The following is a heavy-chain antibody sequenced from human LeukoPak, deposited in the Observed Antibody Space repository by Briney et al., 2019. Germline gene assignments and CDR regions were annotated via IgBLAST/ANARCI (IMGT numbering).Heavy chain of an antibody. D-gene: IGHD1-26*01. V-gene: IGHV3-23*01. J-gene: IGHJ4*02. CDR2: ISASGGNT. CDR1: GFTFSSYA. Sequence: PGGSLRLSCAASGFTFSSYAMSWVRQAPGKGLEWVSVISASGGNTYYADSVKGRFTISRDNSKNTLYLQMNSLRAEDTAVYYCAKENHGIVGATTLIDYWGQGILVTVSS. CDR3: AKENHGIVGATTLIDY.